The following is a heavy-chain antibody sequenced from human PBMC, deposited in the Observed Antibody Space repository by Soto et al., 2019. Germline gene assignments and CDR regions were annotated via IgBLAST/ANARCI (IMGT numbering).Heavy chain of an antibody. D-gene: IGHD4-4*01. CDR1: GGSISSYY. Sequence: SETLSLTCTVSGGSISSYYWSWIRQPPGKGLEWIGYIYYSGSTNYNPSLKSRVTISVDTSKNQFSLKLSSVTAADTAVYYCARSFYRVSFYYYYYMDVWGKGTTVTVSS. J-gene: IGHJ6*03. CDR2: IYYSGST. CDR3: ARSFYRVSFYYYYYMDV. V-gene: IGHV4-59*01.